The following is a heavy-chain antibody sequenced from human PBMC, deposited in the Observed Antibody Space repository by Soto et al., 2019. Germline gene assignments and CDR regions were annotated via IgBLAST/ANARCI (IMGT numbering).Heavy chain of an antibody. D-gene: IGHD3-10*01. CDR1: GGSISSYY. CDR2: IYYSGST. Sequence: SETLSLTCTVSGGSISSYYWSWIRQPPGKGLEWIGYIYYSGSTNYNPSLKSRVTISVDTSKNQFSLKLSSVTAADTAVYYCARDSVWFGELLGYYYYGMDVWAKGPRSPSP. J-gene: IGHJ6*02. V-gene: IGHV4-59*01. CDR3: ARDSVWFGELLGYYYYGMDV.